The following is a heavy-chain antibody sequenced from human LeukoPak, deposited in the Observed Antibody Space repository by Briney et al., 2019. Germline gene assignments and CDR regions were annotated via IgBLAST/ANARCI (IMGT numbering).Heavy chain of an antibody. CDR1: GYTFTSYG. CDR2: ISAYNGNT. Sequence: ASVKVSCKASGYTFTSYGISWVRQAPGQGLEWMGWISAYNGNTNYAQKLQGRVTMTTDTSTSTAYMELSSLRSEDTAVYYCARGPYAPGAFDIWGQGTMVTVSS. D-gene: IGHD3-10*01. J-gene: IGHJ3*02. CDR3: ARGPYAPGAFDI. V-gene: IGHV1-18*01.